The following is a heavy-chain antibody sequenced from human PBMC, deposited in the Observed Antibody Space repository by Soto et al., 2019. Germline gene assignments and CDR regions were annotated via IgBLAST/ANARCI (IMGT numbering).Heavy chain of an antibody. J-gene: IGHJ6*02. CDR2: INHSGST. V-gene: IGHV4-34*01. CDR1: GGSFSGYY. Sequence: SETLSLTCAVYGGSFSGYYWSWIRQPPGKGLEWIGEINHSGSTNYNPSLKSRVTISVDTSKNQFSLKLSSVTAADTAVYYCARGLVRGVRSNYYYYGMDVWGQGTTVTVSS. CDR3: ARGLVRGVRSNYYYYGMDV. D-gene: IGHD3-10*01.